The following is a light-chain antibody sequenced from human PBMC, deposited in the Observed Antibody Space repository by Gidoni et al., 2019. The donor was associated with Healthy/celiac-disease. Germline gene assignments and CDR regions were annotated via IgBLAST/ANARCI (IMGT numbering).Light chain of an antibody. CDR1: QSISSD. CDR3: QQSYSTPPT. V-gene: IGKV1-39*01. Sequence: DIQKTQSPSSLSASVGDRVTITRRASQSISSDLHWYQQKPGKDPNLLIYAASSLQSGVPSRFSSSGSGTDYTLTISSLQPEDYATYYCQQSYSTPPTFGEXTKVEIK. CDR2: AAS. J-gene: IGKJ4*01.